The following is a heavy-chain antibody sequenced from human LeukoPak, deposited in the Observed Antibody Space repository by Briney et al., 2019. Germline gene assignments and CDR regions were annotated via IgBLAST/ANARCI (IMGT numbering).Heavy chain of an antibody. V-gene: IGHV3-21*01. J-gene: IGHJ4*02. CDR2: IDNDGSYI. Sequence: PGGSLRLSCAASGFTFSSYTMNWVRQAPGKGLEWVSSIDNDGSYIYYADSVKGRFTLSRDNAENSVHLQMISLRAEDTAMYYCATKYSAGWLFDYWGQGTLVTVSS. CDR1: GFTFSSYT. CDR3: ATKYSAGWLFDY. D-gene: IGHD5-12*01.